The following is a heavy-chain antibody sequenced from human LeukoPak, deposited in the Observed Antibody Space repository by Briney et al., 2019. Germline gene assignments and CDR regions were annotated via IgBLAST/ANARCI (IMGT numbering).Heavy chain of an antibody. CDR2: IIPIFGTA. Sequence: SVKVSCKASGGTFSSYAISWVRQAPGQGLEWMGGIIPIFGTANYAQKFQGRVTITADESTSTAYMELSSLRSEDTAMYYCARDRGYYYGSGSYYNAYMDVWGKGTTVTVSS. V-gene: IGHV1-69*13. D-gene: IGHD3-10*01. CDR3: ARDRGYYYGSGSYYNAYMDV. CDR1: GGTFSSYA. J-gene: IGHJ6*03.